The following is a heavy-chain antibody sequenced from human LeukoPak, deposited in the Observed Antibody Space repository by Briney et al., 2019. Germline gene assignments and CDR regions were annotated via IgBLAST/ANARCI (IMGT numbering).Heavy chain of an antibody. V-gene: IGHV3-66*01. J-gene: IGHJ4*02. Sequence: GGSLRLSCTASGFIVTNNYINWVRQAPGKGLEWVSLVYSGGSTYYADPVKGRFTISRDNSKNMVYLQMNSLRAEDTAMYYCARDPPAVLIDTYGWGQGTLVTVSS. CDR1: GFIVTNNY. CDR3: ARDPPAVLIDTYG. CDR2: VYSGGST. D-gene: IGHD2-8*01.